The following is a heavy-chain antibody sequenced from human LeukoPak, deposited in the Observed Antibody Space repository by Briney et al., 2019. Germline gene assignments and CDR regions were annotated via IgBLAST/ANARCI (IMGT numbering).Heavy chain of an antibody. CDR2: IYHSGST. J-gene: IGHJ3*02. CDR1: GGSISSGGYS. Sequence: PSQTLSLTCAVSGGSISSGGYSWSWIRQPPGKGLEWIGYIYHSGSTYYNPSLKSRVTISVDRSKNQFSLKLSSVTAADTAAYYCASTRRHRGDAFDIWGQGTMVTVSS. CDR3: ASTRRHRGDAFDI. D-gene: IGHD2-2*01. V-gene: IGHV4-30-2*01.